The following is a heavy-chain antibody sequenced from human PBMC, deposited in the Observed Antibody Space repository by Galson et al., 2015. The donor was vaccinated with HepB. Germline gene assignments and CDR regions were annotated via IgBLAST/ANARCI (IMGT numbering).Heavy chain of an antibody. CDR3: ARRTYDFLTGYLVFSNFDY. V-gene: IGHV7-4-1*02. Sequence: SVKVSCKASGYTFTSHAMNWVRQAPGQGLEWMGWINTNTGNPTYAQGFTGRFVFSLDTSVSTAFLQISSLKAEDTAVYYCARRTYDFLTGYLVFSNFDYWGQRTLGTVSS. CDR1: GYTFTSHA. D-gene: IGHD3-9*01. CDR2: INTNTGNP. J-gene: IGHJ4*02.